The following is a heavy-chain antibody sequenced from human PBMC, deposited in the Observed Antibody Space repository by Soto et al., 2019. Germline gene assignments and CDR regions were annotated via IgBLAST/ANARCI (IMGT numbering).Heavy chain of an antibody. D-gene: IGHD1-1*01. Sequence: KQSQTLSLTCAISGDSVSSNSAAWNWIRQSPSRGLEWLGRTYYRSKWYNDYAVSVKSRITINPDTSKNQFSLQLNSVTPEDTAVYYCARDRVNWNDVWGSLCRFDPWGQGTLVTVSS. V-gene: IGHV6-1*01. CDR3: ARDRVNWNDVWGSLCRFDP. J-gene: IGHJ5*02. CDR2: TYYRSKWYN. CDR1: GDSVSSNSAA.